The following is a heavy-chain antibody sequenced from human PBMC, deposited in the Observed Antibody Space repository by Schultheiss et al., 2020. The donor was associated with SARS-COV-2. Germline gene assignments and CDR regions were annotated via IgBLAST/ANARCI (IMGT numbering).Heavy chain of an antibody. V-gene: IGHV3-30*02. CDR3: AKDLPRWQLAYYFDY. CDR1: GFTFSSYG. CDR2: IWYDGSNK. Sequence: GESLKISCAASGFTFSSYGMHWVRQAPGKGLEWVAVIWYDGSNKYYADSVKGRFTISRDNSKNSLFLQMNSLRAEDTAVYYCAKDLPRWQLAYYFDYWGQGALVNVSS. J-gene: IGHJ4*02. D-gene: IGHD6-6*01.